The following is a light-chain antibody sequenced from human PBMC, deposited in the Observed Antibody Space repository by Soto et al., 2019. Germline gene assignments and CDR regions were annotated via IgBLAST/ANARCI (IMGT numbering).Light chain of an antibody. Sequence: AIQLTQSPSSLSASVGERVTITCRASQGISSALAWYQQQSGKAPKLLIYDASSLESGVPSRFSGSGSGTDFTLTISSLQPEDFATYYCQQFDSYPRTFGQGTKVEIK. V-gene: IGKV1-13*02. CDR1: QGISSA. CDR3: QQFDSYPRT. CDR2: DAS. J-gene: IGKJ1*01.